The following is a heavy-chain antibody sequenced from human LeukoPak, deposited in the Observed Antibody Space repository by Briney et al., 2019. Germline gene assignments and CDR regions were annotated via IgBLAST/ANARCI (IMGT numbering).Heavy chain of an antibody. J-gene: IGHJ4*02. Sequence: GGSLRLSCAASGFTFISYGMNWVRPAPGKGPEWISYISRSGATIYYADSVKGRFTISRDNAKNSLYLQMSSLGAEDTAIYYCSRDRGGGDIYFDYWGQGTLVTVSS. D-gene: IGHD2-21*02. CDR3: SRDRGGGDIYFDY. CDR1: GFTFISYG. V-gene: IGHV3-48*03. CDR2: ISRSGATI.